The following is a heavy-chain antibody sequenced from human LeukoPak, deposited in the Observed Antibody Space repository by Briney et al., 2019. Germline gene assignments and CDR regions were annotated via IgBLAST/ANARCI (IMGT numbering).Heavy chain of an antibody. CDR1: GGSISSYY. Sequence: PSETLSLTCTVSGGSISSYYWSWIRQPPGKGLEWIGSIYYSGSTYYNPSLKSRVTISVDTSKNQFSLKLSSVTAADTAVYYCARKYCSSTSCYYAYWGQGTLVTVSS. CDR2: IYYSGST. V-gene: IGHV4-59*05. CDR3: ARKYCSSTSCYYAY. D-gene: IGHD2-2*01. J-gene: IGHJ4*02.